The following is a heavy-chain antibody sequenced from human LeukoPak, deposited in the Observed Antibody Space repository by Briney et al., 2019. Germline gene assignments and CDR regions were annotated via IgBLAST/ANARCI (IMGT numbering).Heavy chain of an antibody. Sequence: GGSLRLSCAASGFTFSNAWMSWVRQTPGRGLEWVGLVKSKTDGGTTGYAAPVKGRFTISRDDSKNTLYLQMNSLSAEDTAVYYCARVFGVVILGGWFDPWGQGTLVTVSS. D-gene: IGHD3-3*01. V-gene: IGHV3-15*05. CDR2: VKSKTDGGTT. J-gene: IGHJ5*02. CDR1: GFTFSNAW. CDR3: ARVFGVVILGGWFDP.